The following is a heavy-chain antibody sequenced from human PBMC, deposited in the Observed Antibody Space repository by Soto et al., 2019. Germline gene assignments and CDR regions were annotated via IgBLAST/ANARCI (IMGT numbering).Heavy chain of an antibody. D-gene: IGHD1-20*01. J-gene: IGHJ3*02. CDR1: GGALTDDS. Sequence: LSSAVSGGALTDDSINLVRQPTGKGLEWVASMSSMSSFINFAVSMKGRFTLSRDNDRGLAYLQMTTLRADDTDVCYCVTDKDYAGNWRFAFDIWGQGTMVT. CDR2: MSSMSSFI. CDR3: VTDKDYAGNWRFAFDI. V-gene: IGHV3-21*04.